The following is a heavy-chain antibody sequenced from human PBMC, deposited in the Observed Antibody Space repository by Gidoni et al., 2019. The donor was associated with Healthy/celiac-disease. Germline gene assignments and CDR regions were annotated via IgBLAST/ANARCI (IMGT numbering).Heavy chain of an antibody. CDR3: ARYVDTAMVWAYFDY. CDR1: GGSISSSSYY. CDR2: IYYSGST. D-gene: IGHD5-18*01. V-gene: IGHV4-39*01. J-gene: IGHJ4*02. Sequence: QLQLQESGPGLVKPSETLSLTCTVSGGSISSSSYYWGWIRQPPGKGLEWIGSIYYSGSTYYNPSLKSRVTISVDTSKNQFSLKLSSVTAADTAVYYCARYVDTAMVWAYFDYWGQGTLVTVSS.